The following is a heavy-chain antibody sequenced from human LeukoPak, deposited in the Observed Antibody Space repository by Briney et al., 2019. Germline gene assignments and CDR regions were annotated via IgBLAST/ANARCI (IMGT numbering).Heavy chain of an antibody. V-gene: IGHV4-34*01. J-gene: IGHJ3*02. D-gene: IGHD1-14*01. Sequence: NPSETLSLTCAVYGGSFSGYYCNWIRQSPGKGLEWIGEINHSGSTNYNPSLKSRVTISVDTSKNQFSLKLSSVTAADTAVYYCASGAEDAFDIWGQGTMVTVSS. CDR3: ASGAEDAFDI. CDR2: INHSGST. CDR1: GGSFSGYY.